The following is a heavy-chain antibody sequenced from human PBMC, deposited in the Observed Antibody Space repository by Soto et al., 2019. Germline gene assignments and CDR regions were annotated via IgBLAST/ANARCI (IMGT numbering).Heavy chain of an antibody. Sequence: PSETLSLTCAVYGGSFSGYYWSWIRQPPGKGLEWIGEINHSGSTNYNPSLKSRVTISVDTSKNQFSLKLSSVTAADTAVYYCALRQSGSYYASFPWIDYWGPGTLVTVSS. V-gene: IGHV4-34*01. CDR1: GGSFSGYY. D-gene: IGHD1-26*01. J-gene: IGHJ4*02. CDR2: INHSGST. CDR3: ALRQSGSYYASFPWIDY.